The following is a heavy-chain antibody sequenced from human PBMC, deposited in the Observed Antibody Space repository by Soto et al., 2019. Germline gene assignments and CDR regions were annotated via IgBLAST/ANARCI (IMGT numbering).Heavy chain of an antibody. J-gene: IGHJ6*02. D-gene: IGHD6-6*01. CDR1: GGTFSSYA. Sequence: QVQLVQSGAEVKKPGSSVKVSCKASGGTFSSYAISWVRQAPGQGLEWMGGIIPIFGTANYAQKFRGRVTTTADKATSTAYMELSSRRSEDTAVYYCARPYSSSSGYYYYGMDVWGQGTTVTVSS. V-gene: IGHV1-69*06. CDR2: IIPIFGTA. CDR3: ARPYSSSSGYYYYGMDV.